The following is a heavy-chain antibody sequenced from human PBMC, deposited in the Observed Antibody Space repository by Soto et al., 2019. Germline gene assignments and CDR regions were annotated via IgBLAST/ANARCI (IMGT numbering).Heavy chain of an antibody. CDR1: GFTFSSYA. J-gene: IGHJ4*02. Sequence: EVQLLESGGGLVQPGGSLRLSCAASGFTFSSYAMSLVRQAPGKGLEWVSASSGSGGSTYYADSVKGRFTISRDNSKNTLYLQMNSVRAEDTAVYYCAKDRRSCSGGSCPFFDYWGQGTLVTVSS. D-gene: IGHD2-15*01. CDR3: AKDRRSCSGGSCPFFDY. CDR2: SSGSGGST. V-gene: IGHV3-23*01.